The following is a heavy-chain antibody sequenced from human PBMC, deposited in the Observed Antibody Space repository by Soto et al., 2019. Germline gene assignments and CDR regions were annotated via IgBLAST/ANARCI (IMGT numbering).Heavy chain of an antibody. D-gene: IGHD3-3*01. CDR2: IYYSGST. J-gene: IGHJ4*02. Sequence: SETLSLTCTVSGGSTSSSSYYWGWIRQPPGKGLEWIGSIYYSGSTYYNPSLKSRVTISVDTSKNQFSLKLSSVTAADTAVYYCARRGPKTSYYDFWSGYAYWGQGTLVTVSS. CDR3: ARRGPKTSYYDFWSGYAY. V-gene: IGHV4-39*01. CDR1: GGSTSSSSYY.